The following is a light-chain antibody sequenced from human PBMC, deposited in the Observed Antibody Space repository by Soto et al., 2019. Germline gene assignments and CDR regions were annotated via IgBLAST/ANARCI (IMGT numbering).Light chain of an antibody. V-gene: IGKV3-20*01. J-gene: IGKJ3*01. CDR2: GAS. Sequence: EIVLTQSPGTLSLSLGERATLSCRASQSVSSSYLAWYRQRPGQAPRLLIYGASIRATGIPDRFSGSGSGTDFPLTISRLEPEDFAVSYRQQFGSSPSFGPGTTVDI. CDR3: QQFGSSPS. CDR1: QSVSSSY.